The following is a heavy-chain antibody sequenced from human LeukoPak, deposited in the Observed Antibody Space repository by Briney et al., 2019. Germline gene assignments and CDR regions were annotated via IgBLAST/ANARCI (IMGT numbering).Heavy chain of an antibody. CDR3: ARDFQVGGAHDAFDI. J-gene: IGHJ3*02. D-gene: IGHD3-16*01. CDR1: GGTFSSYA. CDR2: IIPIFGTA. V-gene: IGHV1-69*13. Sequence: EASVKVSCKASGGTFSSYAISWVRQAPGQGLEWMGGIIPIFGTANYAQKFQGRVTITADESTSTAYMELSSLRSEDTAVYYCARDFQVGGAHDAFDIWGQGTMVTVSS.